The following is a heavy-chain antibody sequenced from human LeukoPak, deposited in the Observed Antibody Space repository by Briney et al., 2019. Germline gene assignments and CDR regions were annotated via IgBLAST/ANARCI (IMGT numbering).Heavy chain of an antibody. CDR3: ASLVTGILGIDY. Sequence: GGSLRLSCKASGFTFINYEMNWVRQAPGKGLEWLSYISSSGRTIYYADSVKGRFTISRDNAKNSLYLQMNSLRAEDTAVYYCASLVTGILGIDYWGQGTLVTVSS. CDR1: GFTFINYE. V-gene: IGHV3-48*03. CDR2: ISSSGRTI. J-gene: IGHJ4*02. D-gene: IGHD2-21*02.